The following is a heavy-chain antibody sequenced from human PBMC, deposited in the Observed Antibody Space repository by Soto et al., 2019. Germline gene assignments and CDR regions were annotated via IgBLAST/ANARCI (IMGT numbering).Heavy chain of an antibody. V-gene: IGHV4-31*03. CDR2: IYYSGST. CDR1: GGSISSRCYY. Sequence: TLCLTSTVSGGSISSRCYYWSWIRQHPGKGLEWIGYIYYSGSTYYNPSLKSRVTISVDTSKNQFSLKLSSVTAADTAVYYCARDRVRGVLAYWGQGTLVTVSS. CDR3: ARDRVRGVLAY. D-gene: IGHD3-10*01. J-gene: IGHJ4*02.